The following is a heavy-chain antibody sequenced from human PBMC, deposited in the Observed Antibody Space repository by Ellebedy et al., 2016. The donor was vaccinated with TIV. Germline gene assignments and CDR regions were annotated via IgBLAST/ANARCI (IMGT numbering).Heavy chain of an antibody. J-gene: IGHJ4*02. CDR3: AKEDVWEPYFDY. V-gene: IGHV3-30*04. CDR1: GFTFSSYA. D-gene: IGHD1-14*01. CDR2: ISYDGSNK. Sequence: GGSLRLXXAASGFTFSSYAMHWVRQAPGKGLEWVAVISYDGSNKYYADSVKGRFTISRDNSKNTLYLQMNSLRAEDTAVYYCAKEDVWEPYFDYWGQGTLVTVSS.